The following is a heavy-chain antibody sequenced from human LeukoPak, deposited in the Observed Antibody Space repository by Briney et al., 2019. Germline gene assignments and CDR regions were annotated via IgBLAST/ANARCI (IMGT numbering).Heavy chain of an antibody. CDR3: ARDNPYSSPFL. CDR1: GGSISSSSYY. D-gene: IGHD6-13*01. J-gene: IGHJ4*02. Sequence: SETLSLTCTVSGGSISSSSYYWGWIRQPPGKGLEWIGSIYYSGSTYYNPSLKSRVTISVDTSKNQFSLKLSSVTAADTAVYYCARDNPYSSPFLCGQGAQVTVCS. CDR2: IYYSGST. V-gene: IGHV4-39*07.